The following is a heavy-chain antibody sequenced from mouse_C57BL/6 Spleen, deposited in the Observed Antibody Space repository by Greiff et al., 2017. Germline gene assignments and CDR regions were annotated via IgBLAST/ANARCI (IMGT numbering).Heavy chain of an antibody. Sequence: EVMLVESGGGLVKPGGSLKLSCAASGFTFSSYTMSWVRQTPEKRLEWVATISGGGGNTYYPDSVKGRFTISRVNAKNTLYLQMSSLRSEDTALYYCARHQGVYYGSSYWYFDVWGTGTTVTVSS. V-gene: IGHV5-9*01. D-gene: IGHD1-1*01. J-gene: IGHJ1*03. CDR2: ISGGGGNT. CDR1: GFTFSSYT. CDR3: ARHQGVYYGSSYWYFDV.